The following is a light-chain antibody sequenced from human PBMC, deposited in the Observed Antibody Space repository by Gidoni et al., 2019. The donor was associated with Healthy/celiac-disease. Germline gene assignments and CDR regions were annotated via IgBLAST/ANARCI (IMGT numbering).Light chain of an antibody. CDR3: QQYDNIPPT. CDR1: QDISNY. CDR2: DAS. Sequence: IHMTPSPSSLSASVGDRVTITCQASQDISNYLNWYQQKPGKAPKLLIYDASNLETGVPSRFSGSGSGTDFTFTISSLQPEDIATYYCQQYDNIPPTFGQGTKLEIK. V-gene: IGKV1-33*01. J-gene: IGKJ2*01.